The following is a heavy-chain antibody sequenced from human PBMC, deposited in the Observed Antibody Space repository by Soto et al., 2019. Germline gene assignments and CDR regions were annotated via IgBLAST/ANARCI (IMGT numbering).Heavy chain of an antibody. CDR1: GYTFTSYG. V-gene: IGHV1-18*01. Sequence: QVQLVQSGAEVKKPGASVKVSCKASGYTFTSYGISWVRQAPGQGLEWMGWISAYNGNTNYAQKLQGRVTMTTDTSTSKGYMELRRLTSDDTAVYYCARRAYYDILTCYYKRADGAFDIWGQGTMVTVSS. D-gene: IGHD3-9*01. J-gene: IGHJ3*02. CDR3: ARRAYYDILTCYYKRADGAFDI. CDR2: ISAYNGNT.